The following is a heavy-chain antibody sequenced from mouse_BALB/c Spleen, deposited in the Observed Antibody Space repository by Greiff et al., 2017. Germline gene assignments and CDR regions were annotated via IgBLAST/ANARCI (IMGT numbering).Heavy chain of an antibody. V-gene: IGHV14-3*02. CDR1: GFNIKDTY. D-gene: IGHD2-1*01. CDR2: IDPANGNT. Sequence: EVQVVESGAELVKPGASVKLSCTASGFNIKDTYMHWVKQRPEQGLEWIGRIDPANGNTKYDPKFQGKATITADTSSNTAYLQLSSLTSEDTAVYYCASGNYGLMDYWGQGTSVTVSS. CDR3: ASGNYGLMDY. J-gene: IGHJ4*01.